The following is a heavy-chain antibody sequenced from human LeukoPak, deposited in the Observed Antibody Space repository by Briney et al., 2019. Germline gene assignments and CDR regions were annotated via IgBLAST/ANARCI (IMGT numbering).Heavy chain of an antibody. Sequence: ASVKVSCKASGYTFTGYYMHWVRQAPGQGLEWMGWINPNSGGTNYAQKFQGRVTMTRDTSISTACMELSRLRSDDTAVYYCASITIFGVVIPNPNDDAFDIWGQGTMVTVSS. CDR3: ASITIFGVVIPNPNDDAFDI. CDR1: GYTFTGYY. D-gene: IGHD3-3*01. J-gene: IGHJ3*02. V-gene: IGHV1-2*02. CDR2: INPNSGGT.